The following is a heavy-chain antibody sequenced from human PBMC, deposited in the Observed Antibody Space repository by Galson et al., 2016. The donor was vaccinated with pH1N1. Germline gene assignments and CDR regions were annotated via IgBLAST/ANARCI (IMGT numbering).Heavy chain of an antibody. V-gene: IGHV1-8*01. J-gene: IGHJ4*02. D-gene: IGHD2-15*01. Sequence: SCKASGYTFTDYDINWVRQGTGQGLEWMGWMNPNNDNTGYAQKFQGRVTTTRNTSISTAYMELSSLRSEDTAVYYCARGGYCSGGSCYDVFDYWGQGTLVTVS. CDR3: ARGGYCSGGSCYDVFDY. CDR2: MNPNNDNT. CDR1: GYTFTDYD.